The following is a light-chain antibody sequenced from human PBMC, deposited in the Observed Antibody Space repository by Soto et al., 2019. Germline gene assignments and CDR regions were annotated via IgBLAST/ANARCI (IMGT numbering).Light chain of an antibody. J-gene: IGKJ4*01. Sequence: IQMTQSPSSLSASVGDVVTITCRASQTISNYLNWYQQKPGKAPKLLIYAASTLQSGVPSRFSGSGSGTDFTLTISSLQPEDFATYYCQQLNNYPSTFGGGTKVDI. CDR1: QTISNY. V-gene: IGKV1-9*01. CDR3: QQLNNYPST. CDR2: AAS.